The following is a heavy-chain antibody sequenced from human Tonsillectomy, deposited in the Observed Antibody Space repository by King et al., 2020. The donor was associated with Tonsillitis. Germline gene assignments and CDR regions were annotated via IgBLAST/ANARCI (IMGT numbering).Heavy chain of an antibody. J-gene: IGHJ4*02. CDR3: ARDVIKESPPLWFSGGVVDY. CDR2: ISSSGSTI. D-gene: IGHD3-16*01. V-gene: IGHV3-11*01. Sequence: VQLVETGGGLVKPGGSLRLSCAASGFTFSDYYMSWIRQAPGKGLEWVSYISSSGSTIYYAAPVKGRFTITRNNAKNSLYLQMNSLRAEDTAVYYCARDVIKESPPLWFSGGVVDYWGQGTLVTVSS. CDR1: GFTFSDYY.